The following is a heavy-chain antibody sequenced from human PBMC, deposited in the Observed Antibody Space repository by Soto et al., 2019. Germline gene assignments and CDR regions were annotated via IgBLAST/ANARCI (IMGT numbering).Heavy chain of an antibody. Sequence: RLSCTAYGYTFSSDAMSWVRQAPGKLLEWVSTISGSGGYTYHADSVKGRFTISRDNSKNTLYLQMNSLRAEDTAVHYCAKVGGSSGISIDYYTMDVWGQGTTVTVSS. CDR3: AKVGGSSGISIDYYTMDV. D-gene: IGHD3-22*01. CDR1: GYTFSSDA. CDR2: ISGSGGYT. V-gene: IGHV3-23*01. J-gene: IGHJ6*02.